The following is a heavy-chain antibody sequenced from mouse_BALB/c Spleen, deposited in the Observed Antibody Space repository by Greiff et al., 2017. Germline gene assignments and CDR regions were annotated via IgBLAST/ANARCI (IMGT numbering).Heavy chain of an antibody. V-gene: IGHV14-3*02. CDR1: GFNIKDTY. CDR3: ARRKIHYYGSFDY. Sequence: EVQLQQSGAELVKPGASVKLSCTASGFNIKDTYMHWVKQRPEQGLEWIGRIDPANGNTKYDPKFQGKATITADTSSNTAYLQLSSLTSEDTAVYYCARRKIHYYGSFDYWGQGTTLTVSS. CDR2: IDPANGNT. J-gene: IGHJ2*01. D-gene: IGHD1-2*01.